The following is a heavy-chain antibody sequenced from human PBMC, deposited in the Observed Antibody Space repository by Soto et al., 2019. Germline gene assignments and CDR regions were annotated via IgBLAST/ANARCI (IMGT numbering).Heavy chain of an antibody. Sequence: ESGPTLVNPTQALTLTCTFSGFSPTTSGMRVSWIRQPPGKALEWLARIDWDDDKFYSTSLKTRLIISKDTSKNQVVLTMTNMDPMDTATYYCARIRSDYEGGPFDIWGQGTMVTVSS. CDR2: IDWDDDK. J-gene: IGHJ3*02. D-gene: IGHD3-10*01. CDR1: GFSPTTSGMR. CDR3: ARIRSDYEGGPFDI. V-gene: IGHV2-70*04.